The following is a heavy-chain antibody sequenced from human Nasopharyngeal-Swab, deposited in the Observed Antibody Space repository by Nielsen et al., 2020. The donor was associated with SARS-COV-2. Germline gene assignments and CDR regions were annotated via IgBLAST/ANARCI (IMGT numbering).Heavy chain of an antibody. V-gene: IGHV4-34*01. CDR1: GSSFSGYY. CDR2: IKQSGGT. Sequence: SQTLSLTCAVDGSSFSGYYSSWVRQPPGKGLEWIGEIKQSGGTRYNPSLKSRLIISVDHSNKQLSLKLTSMTAADTAMYYCARGQDGAAAALWGQGTLVTVSS. J-gene: IGHJ4*02. CDR3: ARGQDGAAAAL. D-gene: IGHD6-13*01.